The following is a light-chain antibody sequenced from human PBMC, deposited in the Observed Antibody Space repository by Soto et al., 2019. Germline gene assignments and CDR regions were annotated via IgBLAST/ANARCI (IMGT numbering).Light chain of an antibody. J-gene: IGLJ1*01. CDR3: SSYAGSNNSAV. CDR2: EVT. V-gene: IGLV2-8*01. CDR1: SSDVGSYNY. Sequence: QSALTQPPSASGSPGQSVTISCTGTSSDVGSYNYVSWYQQHPGKAPKLMIYEVTKRPSGVPDRFSGSKSGNTASLTVSGLQAEDEADYYCSSYAGSNNSAVVGTGTKLTVL.